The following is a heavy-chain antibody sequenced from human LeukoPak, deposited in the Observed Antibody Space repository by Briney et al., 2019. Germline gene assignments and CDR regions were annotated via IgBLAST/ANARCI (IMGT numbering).Heavy chain of an antibody. CDR3: ARPYSSGWYRLDY. J-gene: IGHJ4*02. Sequence: HGESLKISCQGSGYRFTSYWIGWVRQMPGKGLEWMGIIYPGDSDTRYSPSFQGQVTISADKSISTAYLQWSSLKASDTAMYYCARPYSSGWYRLDYWGQGTLVTVSS. V-gene: IGHV5-51*01. CDR2: IYPGDSDT. CDR1: GYRFTSYW. D-gene: IGHD6-19*01.